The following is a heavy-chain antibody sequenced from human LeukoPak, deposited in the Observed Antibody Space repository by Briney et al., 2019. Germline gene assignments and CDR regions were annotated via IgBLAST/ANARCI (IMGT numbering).Heavy chain of an antibody. J-gene: IGHJ5*02. D-gene: IGHD1-26*01. CDR1: GYTFTSYD. Sequence: ASVKVSCKASGYTFTSYDINWVRQATGPGLEWMGWMNPNSGNTGYAQKFQGRVTITRNTSISTAYMELSSLRSEDTAVYYCARGGEYSGSYYDWFDPWGQGTLVTVSS. CDR3: ARGGEYSGSYYDWFDP. V-gene: IGHV1-8*03. CDR2: MNPNSGNT.